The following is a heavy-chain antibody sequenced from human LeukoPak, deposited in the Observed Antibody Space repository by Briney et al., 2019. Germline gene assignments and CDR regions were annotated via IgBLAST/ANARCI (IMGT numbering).Heavy chain of an antibody. CDR2: IYYSGST. CDR1: GGSISSSSYY. Sequence: SETLSLTCTVSGGSISSSSYYWGWIRQPPGKGLEWIGCIYYSGSTYYNPSLKSRVTISVDTTKNQFSLKLSSVTAADTAAFYCARVYYYGSGSYHGFFDYWGQGTLVTVSS. J-gene: IGHJ4*02. CDR3: ARVYYYGSGSYHGFFDY. D-gene: IGHD3-10*01. V-gene: IGHV4-39*07.